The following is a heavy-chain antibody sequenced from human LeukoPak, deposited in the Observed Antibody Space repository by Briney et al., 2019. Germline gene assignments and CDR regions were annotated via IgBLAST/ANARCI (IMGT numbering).Heavy chain of an antibody. CDR2: ISGSGGST. V-gene: IGHV3-23*01. J-gene: IGHJ4*02. Sequence: PGGSLRLSCAASGFTFSSYAMSWVRQAPGKGLEWVSAISGSGGSTYYADSVKGRFTISRDNSKNTLYLQMNSLRAEDTAVYYCAKDRESRREYQYYFDYWGQGTLVTVSS. CDR1: GFTFSSYA. CDR3: AKDRESRREYQYYFDY. D-gene: IGHD3-10*01.